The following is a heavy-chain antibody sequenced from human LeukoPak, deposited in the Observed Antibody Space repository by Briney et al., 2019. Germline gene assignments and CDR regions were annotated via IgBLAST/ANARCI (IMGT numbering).Heavy chain of an antibody. V-gene: IGHV3-74*01. CDR2: INRDGSSI. CDR3: ARGLTIFGVVNDAFDL. J-gene: IGHJ3*01. CDR1: GFTFRNYW. Sequence: GGSLSLSCAASGFTFRNYWMHWVRQAPGRGLVCVSFINRDGSSILYADSVECRFTISRDNAKNTLYLQMKSLRGEDTGVYYCARGLTIFGVVNDAFDLWGQGTMVTVSS. D-gene: IGHD3-3*01.